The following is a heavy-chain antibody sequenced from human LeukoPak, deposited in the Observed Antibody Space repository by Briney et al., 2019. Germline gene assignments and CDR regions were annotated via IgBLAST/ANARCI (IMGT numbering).Heavy chain of an antibody. J-gene: IGHJ5*02. Sequence: GESLKISCKGSGYSFTSYWIGWVRQMPGKGLEWMGIIYPGDSDTRYSPSFQGQVTISADKSISTAYLQWSSLKASDTAMYYCARLYYGSGSQYSWFDPWDQGTLVTVSS. CDR2: IYPGDSDT. V-gene: IGHV5-51*01. CDR1: GYSFTSYW. CDR3: ARLYYGSGSQYSWFDP. D-gene: IGHD3-10*01.